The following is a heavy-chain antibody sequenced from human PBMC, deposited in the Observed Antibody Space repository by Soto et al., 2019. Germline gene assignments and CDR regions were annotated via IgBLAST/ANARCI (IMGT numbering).Heavy chain of an antibody. D-gene: IGHD3-10*01. J-gene: IGHJ6*02. CDR3: ANDRGKNYYYGMDV. V-gene: IGHV3-30*18. Sequence: QVQLVESGGGVVQPGRSLRLSCAASGFTFSNYGMHWVRQAPGMGLEWVAVISYDGSNKYYADSVKGRFTISRDNSRNTLYLQMNSLRAEDTAVYYSANDRGKNYYYGMDVWGQGTTVTVSS. CDR2: ISYDGSNK. CDR1: GFTFSNYG.